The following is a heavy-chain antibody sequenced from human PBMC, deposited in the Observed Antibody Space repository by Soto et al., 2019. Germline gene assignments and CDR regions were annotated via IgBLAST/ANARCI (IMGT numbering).Heavy chain of an antibody. CDR3: ARHRNYYYYGMDV. J-gene: IGHJ6*02. Sequence: SETLSLTCPVSGGSISSSSYYWGWIRQPPGKGLEWIGSIYYSGSTYHNTSLKSRVTISVDTSKNQFSLNLSSVTAADTAVYYCARHRNYYYYGMDVWGQGTTVTVS. CDR1: GGSISSSSYY. V-gene: IGHV4-39*01. CDR2: IYYSGST.